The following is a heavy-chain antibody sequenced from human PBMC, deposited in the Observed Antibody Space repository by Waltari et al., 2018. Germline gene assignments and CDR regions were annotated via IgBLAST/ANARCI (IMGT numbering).Heavy chain of an antibody. CDR1: GYTFTDYS. J-gene: IGHJ4*02. CDR2: INPSGGGT. Sequence: QVQLVQSGAEVKRPGASVKVSCKASGYTFTDYSMHWVRQAPGQGLEWMGIINPSGGGTTDTQKFQDRVTMIRDTSTNTVDMELRSLRSEDTAVYYCARAGTTLIWGVAEWGQGTLVTVSS. D-gene: IGHD3-10*01. V-gene: IGHV1-46*01. CDR3: ARAGTTLIWGVAE.